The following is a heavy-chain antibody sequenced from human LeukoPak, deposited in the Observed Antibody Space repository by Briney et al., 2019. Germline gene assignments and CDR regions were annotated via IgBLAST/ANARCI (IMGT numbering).Heavy chain of an antibody. J-gene: IGHJ6*02. D-gene: IGHD6-13*01. Sequence: ASVKVSCKASGYTFTSYDINWVRQATGQGLEWMGWMNPNSGNTGYAQKFQGRVTMTRNTSISTAYMELSSLRSEDTAVYYCARVSSSSWFDYYGMDVWGQGTTVTVSS. CDR2: MNPNSGNT. V-gene: IGHV1-8*01. CDR3: ARVSSSSWFDYYGMDV. CDR1: GYTFTSYD.